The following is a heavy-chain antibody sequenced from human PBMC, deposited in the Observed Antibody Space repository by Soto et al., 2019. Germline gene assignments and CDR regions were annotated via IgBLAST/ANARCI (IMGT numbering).Heavy chain of an antibody. CDR1: GGSISSSSW. V-gene: IGHV4-4*02. Sequence: SETLSLTCAVSGGSISSSSWWSFFRQPPGKGLEWIGEIYHTGSSNYNPSLKSRVTISVDKAKNQFSLKLSSVTAADTAVYYCARLHKYYFDSTGHYSGVDYWGQGTLVTVSS. D-gene: IGHD3-22*01. J-gene: IGHJ4*02. CDR2: IYHTGSS. CDR3: ARLHKYYFDSTGHYSGVDY.